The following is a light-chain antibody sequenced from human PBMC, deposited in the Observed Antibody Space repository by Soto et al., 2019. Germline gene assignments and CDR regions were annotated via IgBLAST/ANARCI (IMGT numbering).Light chain of an antibody. J-gene: IGKJ1*01. CDR2: AGS. V-gene: IGKV1-27*01. CDR1: QVIDNY. Sequence: DIQMTQSPSSLSASVGDRVTITCRASQVIDNYLAWYQQQPGKVPRLLIYAGSVLQAGVPPRFTGSGSGTDFTLTISSLQPEDVATYFCQKYNSAPWTFGQGNQVEIK. CDR3: QKYNSAPWT.